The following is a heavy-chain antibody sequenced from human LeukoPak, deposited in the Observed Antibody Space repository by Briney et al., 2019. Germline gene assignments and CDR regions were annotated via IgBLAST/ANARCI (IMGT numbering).Heavy chain of an antibody. J-gene: IGHJ6*02. Sequence: APVTVSCKASGYTFTSYDINWVRQAPGQGLEWMGWMNPNSGNTGYAQKFQGRVTMTRNTSISTAYMELSSLRSEDTAVYYCARSPGALNWGYYYYGMDVWGQGTTVTVSS. V-gene: IGHV1-8*01. D-gene: IGHD7-27*01. CDR3: ARSPGALNWGYYYYGMDV. CDR1: GYTFTSYD. CDR2: MNPNSGNT.